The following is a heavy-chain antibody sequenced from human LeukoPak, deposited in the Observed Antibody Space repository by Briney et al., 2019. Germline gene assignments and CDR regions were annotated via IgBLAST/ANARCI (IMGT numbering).Heavy chain of an antibody. J-gene: IGHJ4*02. CDR1: GGTFSSYA. D-gene: IGHD3-3*01. CDR3: ASIQRRFLEWLPEKN. Sequence: SVKLSCKASGGTFSSYAISWVRQAPGQRLEWMGRIIPIFGIANYAQKFQGRVTITADKSTSTAYMELSSLRSEDTAVYYCASIQRRFLEWLPEKNWGQGTLVTVSS. CDR2: IIPIFGIA. V-gene: IGHV1-69*04.